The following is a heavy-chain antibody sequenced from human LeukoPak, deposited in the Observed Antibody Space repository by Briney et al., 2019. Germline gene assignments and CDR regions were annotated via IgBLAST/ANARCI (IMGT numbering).Heavy chain of an antibody. D-gene: IGHD3-10*01. CDR3: AQLDNFYGSGSYHY. CDR1: GFSLSTRGVG. Sequence: SGHTLVNPRQILTLTCTFSGFSLSTRGVGVGWIRQPPGKALEWLALIYWDDDKRYSPSLKSRLTITKNTSKNQVVLTMTNMDPVDTATYYGAQLDNFYGSGSYHYWGQGTLVTVSS. V-gene: IGHV2-5*02. J-gene: IGHJ4*02. CDR2: IYWDDDK.